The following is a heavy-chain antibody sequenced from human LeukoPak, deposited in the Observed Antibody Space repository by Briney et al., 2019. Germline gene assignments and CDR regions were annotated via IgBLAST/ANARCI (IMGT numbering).Heavy chain of an antibody. CDR2: IYHSGST. CDR1: GGSISSSNW. Sequence: SETLSLTCAVSGGSISSSNWWSWVRPPPGKGLEWIGEIYHSGSTNYNPSLKSRVTISVDKSKNQFSLKLSSVTAADTAVYYCARGYSYGPRRDYDYWGQGTLVTVSS. CDR3: ARGYSYGPRRDYDY. D-gene: IGHD5-18*01. J-gene: IGHJ4*02. V-gene: IGHV4-4*02.